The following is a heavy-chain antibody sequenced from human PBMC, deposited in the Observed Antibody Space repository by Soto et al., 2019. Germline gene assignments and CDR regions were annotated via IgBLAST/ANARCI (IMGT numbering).Heavy chain of an antibody. CDR3: ARVGVAQYYYYGMDV. CDR2: IYPGDSDT. CDR1: GYSFTSYW. D-gene: IGHD1-26*01. Sequence: PGESLKISCKVSGYSFTSYWIGWVRQMPGKGLEWMGIIYPGDSDTRYSPSFQGQVTISADKSISTAYLQWSSLKASDTAMYYCARVGVAQYYYYGMDVWGQGTTVTVSS. J-gene: IGHJ6*02. V-gene: IGHV5-51*01.